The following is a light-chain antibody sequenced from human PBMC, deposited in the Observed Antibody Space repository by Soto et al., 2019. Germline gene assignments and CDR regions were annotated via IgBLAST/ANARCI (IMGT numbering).Light chain of an antibody. J-gene: IGKJ1*01. Sequence: EIVLTQSPATLSLSPGERATLSCRASQSIGIYLAWYRQKPGQGPRLLVYHASNRATGIPARFSGSGSGTDFTLTITSLEPEDFAVYYCQHRSSWPGTWTFGQGTQLEIK. CDR3: QHRSSWPGTWT. CDR1: QSIGIY. CDR2: HAS. V-gene: IGKV3-11*01.